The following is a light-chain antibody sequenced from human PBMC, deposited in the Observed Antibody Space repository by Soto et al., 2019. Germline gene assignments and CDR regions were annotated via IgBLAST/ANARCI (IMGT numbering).Light chain of an antibody. V-gene: IGKV1-39*01. CDR2: VGS. Sequence: DIQMTQSPSYLSASVGDRVTITCRASQSISSYLSWYQQISGKAPKLLIFVGSNLERGIPSRFSGSGSRTEFTLTITNLQPEDFATYFCLQTYSTPLTFGQGTKLEI. CDR3: LQTYSTPLT. CDR1: QSISSY. J-gene: IGKJ2*01.